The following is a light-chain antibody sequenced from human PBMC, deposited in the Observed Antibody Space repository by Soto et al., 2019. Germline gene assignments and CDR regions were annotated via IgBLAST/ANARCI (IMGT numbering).Light chain of an antibody. CDR3: QQDNSYRT. CDR2: DAS. Sequence: DIPMTQSPSTLSASVGDRVTITCRASQSISSWLAWYQQKPGKAPKLLIYDASSLESGVPSRFSGSGSGTEFTLTISSLQPDDFATYYCQQDNSYRTFGQGTKVEIK. V-gene: IGKV1-5*01. J-gene: IGKJ1*01. CDR1: QSISSW.